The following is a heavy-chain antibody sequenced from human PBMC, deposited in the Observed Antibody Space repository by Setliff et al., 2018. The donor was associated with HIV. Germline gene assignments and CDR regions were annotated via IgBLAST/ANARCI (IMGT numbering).Heavy chain of an antibody. CDR1: HSSVSEYY. J-gene: IGHJ4*03. Sequence: PSETLSLTCNVSHSSVSEYYWSWIQQSPGKGLEWIGYVRQGGATKYNPAFQSRVTISLETSKNQVFLSLASVTAADTAVYFCAREDPNTYRPFDYWGQGSLVTVSS. CDR2: VRQGGAT. V-gene: IGHV4-59*02. CDR3: AREDPNTYRPFDY.